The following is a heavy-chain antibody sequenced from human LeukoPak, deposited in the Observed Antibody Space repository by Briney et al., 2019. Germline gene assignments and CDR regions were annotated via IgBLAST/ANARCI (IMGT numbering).Heavy chain of an antibody. CDR3: ARGADIVAPWRSRYGMDV. Sequence: GASVKVSCKASGYTFTGYYMHWVRQAPGQGLEWMGWINPNSGGTNYAQKFQGWVTMTRDTSISTAYMELSRLRSDDTAVYYCARGADIVAPWRSRYGMDVWGQGTTVTVSS. J-gene: IGHJ6*02. CDR1: GYTFTGYY. D-gene: IGHD2-15*01. V-gene: IGHV1-2*04. CDR2: INPNSGGT.